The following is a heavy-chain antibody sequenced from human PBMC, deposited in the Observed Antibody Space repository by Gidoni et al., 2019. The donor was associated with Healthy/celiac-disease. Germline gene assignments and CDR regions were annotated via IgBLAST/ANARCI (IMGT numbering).Heavy chain of an antibody. CDR3: ARVLRDYGGNLGTLPPRDYFDY. CDR2: IYYSEST. Sequence: QLQLHESGPGLVKPSETLSLTCTVSGGSISSSSYYWGWFRQPPGKGLEWIGSIYYSESTYYNPSLKSRVTISVDPSKNQFSLKLSSVTAADTAVYYCARVLRDYGGNLGTLPPRDYFDYWGQGTLVTVSS. J-gene: IGHJ4*02. CDR1: GGSISSSSYY. D-gene: IGHD3-10*01. V-gene: IGHV4-39*07.